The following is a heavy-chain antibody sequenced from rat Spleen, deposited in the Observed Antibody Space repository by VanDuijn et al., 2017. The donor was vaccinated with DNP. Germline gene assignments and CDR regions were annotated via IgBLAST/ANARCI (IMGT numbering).Heavy chain of an antibody. D-gene: IGHD1-2*01. V-gene: IGHV5-7*01. CDR3: ARHEDYSSYIYGFAY. CDR2: IRYDGGIT. J-gene: IGHJ3*01. Sequence: EVQLVESGGDLVQPGRSLKLFCAASGFTFSDYYMAWFRQAPRKGLEWVAYIRYDGGITYYRDSVKGRFTISRDDAKNTQYLQMDSLRSEDTATYYCARHEDYSSYIYGFAYWGQGTLVTVSS. CDR1: GFTFSDYY.